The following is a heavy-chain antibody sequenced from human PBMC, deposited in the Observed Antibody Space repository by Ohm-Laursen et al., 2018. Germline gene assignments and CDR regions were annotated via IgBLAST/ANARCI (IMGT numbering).Heavy chain of an antibody. CDR2: ISAYNGNT. CDR3: AREGYYYDSSGYYGTPIDY. D-gene: IGHD3-22*01. V-gene: IGHV1-18*04. CDR1: GYTFSDYY. Sequence: ASVKVSCKASGYTFSDYYMHWVRQAPGQGLEWMGWISAYNGNTNYAQKLQGRVTMTTNTSTSTAYMELRSLRSDDTAVYYCAREGYYYDSSGYYGTPIDYWGQGTLVTVSS. J-gene: IGHJ4*02.